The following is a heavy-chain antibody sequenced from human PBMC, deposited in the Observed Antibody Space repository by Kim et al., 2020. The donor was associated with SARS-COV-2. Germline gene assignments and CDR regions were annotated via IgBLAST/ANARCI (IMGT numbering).Heavy chain of an antibody. D-gene: IGHD3-3*01. CDR3: ARDRRTTIFGVVVAVSSWFDP. Sequence: ASVKVSCKASGYTFTSYAINWVRQAPGQGLEWMGWINTNTGNPTYAQGFTGRFVFSLDTSVSTAYLQISSLKAEDTAIYYCARDRRTTIFGVVVAVSSWFDPWGQGTLVTVSS. J-gene: IGHJ5*02. CDR1: GYTFTSYA. V-gene: IGHV7-4-1*02. CDR2: INTNTGNP.